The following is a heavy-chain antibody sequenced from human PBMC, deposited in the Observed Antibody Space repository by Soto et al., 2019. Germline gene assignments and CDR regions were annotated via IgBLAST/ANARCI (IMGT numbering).Heavy chain of an antibody. CDR3: ARSLTLRSAPTSAAAGL. J-gene: IGHJ4*01. V-gene: IGHV4-59*01. Sequence: QVQLQESGPGLVKPSETLSLTCTISGGSISTYYWSWIRQPPGQGLEWIGYIYYSDNTNYNPSLNNRVTMSLDTSKNQFSLNLRSVTAADTAVYYCARSLTLRSAPTSAAAGLWGHGTLVTVSS. CDR1: GGSISTYY. D-gene: IGHD6-13*01. CDR2: IYYSDNT.